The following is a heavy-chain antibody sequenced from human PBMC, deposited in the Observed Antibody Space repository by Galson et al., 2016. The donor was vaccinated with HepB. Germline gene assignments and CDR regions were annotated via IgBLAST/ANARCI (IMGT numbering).Heavy chain of an antibody. D-gene: IGHD6-6*01. J-gene: IGHJ6*02. Sequence: SVKVSCKASGYTFTGYYMHWVRQAPGQGLEWMGWINPNSGGTNYAQKFQGWVTMTGDTSISTAYMELSRLRSDETAVYYCAREGGYSSSSGYFYYGMDVWGQGTTVTVAS. V-gene: IGHV1-2*04. CDR3: AREGGYSSSSGYFYYGMDV. CDR2: INPNSGGT. CDR1: GYTFTGYY.